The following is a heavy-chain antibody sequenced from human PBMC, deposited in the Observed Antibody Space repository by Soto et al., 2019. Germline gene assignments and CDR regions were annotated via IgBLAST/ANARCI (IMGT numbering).Heavy chain of an antibody. D-gene: IGHD3-10*01. CDR1: GFTFSSYA. J-gene: IGHJ6*03. CDR2: ISGSGGST. Sequence: EVQLLESGGGLVQPGGSLRLSCAASGFTFSSYAMSWVRQAPGKGLEWVSAISGSGGSTYYADSVKGRFTISRDNSKNTLYLQMNSLRAEDTAVYYCAKRGIGEKYARYYYYYYMDVWGKGTTVTVSS. V-gene: IGHV3-23*01. CDR3: AKRGIGEKYARYYYYYYMDV.